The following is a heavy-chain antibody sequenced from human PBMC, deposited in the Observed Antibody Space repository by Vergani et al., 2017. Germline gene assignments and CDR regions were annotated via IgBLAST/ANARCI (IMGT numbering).Heavy chain of an antibody. Sequence: QVQLVQSGAEVKKPGASVKVSCKASGYTFTGYYMHWVRQAPGQGLEWMGWINPNSGGTNYAQKFQGRVTMTRDTSISTAYMERSRLRSDDTAVYYCARDLIRDYYGSGSLYYFDYWGQGTLVTVSS. CDR2: INPNSGGT. CDR3: ARDLIRDYYGSGSLYYFDY. V-gene: IGHV1-2*02. J-gene: IGHJ4*02. CDR1: GYTFTGYY. D-gene: IGHD3-10*01.